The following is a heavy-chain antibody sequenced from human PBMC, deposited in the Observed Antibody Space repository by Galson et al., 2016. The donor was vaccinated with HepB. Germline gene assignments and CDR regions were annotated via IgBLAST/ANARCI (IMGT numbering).Heavy chain of an antibody. CDR2: TYPGDSDT. D-gene: IGHD2-15*01. CDR3: ARQLSSGGSSWFDP. Sequence: QSGAEVTKPGESLKISCKGSGYSFTSYWVAWVRQMPGKGLEWMGITYPGDSDTRYSPSFQGQVTISAVKSISTAYLQWSSLKASDTAMYYCARQLSSGGSSWFDPWGQGTLVTVSS. V-gene: IGHV5-51*01. CDR1: GYSFTSYW. J-gene: IGHJ5*02.